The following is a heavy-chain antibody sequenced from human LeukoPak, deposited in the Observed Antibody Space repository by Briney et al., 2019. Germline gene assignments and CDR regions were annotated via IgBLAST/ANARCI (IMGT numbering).Heavy chain of an antibody. CDR3: ARSTEWYADY. CDR2: ITSDSRTI. CDR1: GFTFSVYS. V-gene: IGHV3-48*01. Sequence: GGSLRLSCAASGFTFSVYSMNWVRHAPGKGLEWVSYITSDSRTIYYADSVRGRFTISRDNAKKSLYLQLDSLRVDDTAVYYCARSTEWYADYWGQGALVTVSS. D-gene: IGHD3-3*01. J-gene: IGHJ4*02.